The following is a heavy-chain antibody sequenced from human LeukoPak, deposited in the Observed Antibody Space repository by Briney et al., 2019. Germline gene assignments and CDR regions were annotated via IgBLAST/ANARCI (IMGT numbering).Heavy chain of an antibody. Sequence: PSETLSLTCTVSVVSISSYYWSWIRQPPGKGLEWIGYIYYSGSTNYNPSLKSRVTISVDTSKNQFSLKLSSVTAADTAVYYCARLFEVVDAFDIWGQGTMVTVSS. V-gene: IGHV4-59*01. CDR3: ARLFEVVDAFDI. D-gene: IGHD2-21*01. CDR1: VVSISSYY. J-gene: IGHJ3*02. CDR2: IYYSGST.